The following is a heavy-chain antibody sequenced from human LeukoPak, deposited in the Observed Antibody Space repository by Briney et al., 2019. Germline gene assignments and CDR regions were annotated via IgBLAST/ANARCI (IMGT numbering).Heavy chain of an antibody. CDR2: ISSDGSST. D-gene: IGHD3-16*01. J-gene: IGHJ4*02. V-gene: IGHV3-74*01. CDR1: GFTLSSYW. CDR3: ARNRGSGFGY. Sequence: GGSLRLSCAASGFTLSSYWMYWVRQAPGKGLVCVSRISSDGSSTIYTDSVKGRFTISRDNANNTLYLQMNSLRAEDTAVYFCARNRGSGFGYWGQGTLVTVSS.